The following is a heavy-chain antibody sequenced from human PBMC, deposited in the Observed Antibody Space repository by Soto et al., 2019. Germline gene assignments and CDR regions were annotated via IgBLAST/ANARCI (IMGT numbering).Heavy chain of an antibody. Sequence: QVQLVESGGGVVQPGRSLRLSCAASGFTFSSSVMHWVRQAPGKGLEWVAVISYDRNNKYYADSVKGRFTISRDNSKNPRYLQMNSLRVEDTAVYYCARDLGSSWYVKWFDPWGQGTLVTVSS. CDR2: ISYDRNNK. CDR3: ARDLGSSWYVKWFDP. V-gene: IGHV3-30-3*01. CDR1: GFTFSSSV. J-gene: IGHJ5*02. D-gene: IGHD6-13*01.